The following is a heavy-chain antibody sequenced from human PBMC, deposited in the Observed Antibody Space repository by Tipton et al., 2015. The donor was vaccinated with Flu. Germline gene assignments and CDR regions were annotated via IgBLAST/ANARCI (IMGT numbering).Heavy chain of an antibody. CDR1: GYTFSSYW. CDR3: ARRKGDGFNYYIFDY. Sequence: VQLVQSGAEVKKPGESLKISCKGSGYTFSSYWVAWVRQMPGKGLEWMGIIYPGDPNTNRYSPSYQGQVTISVDMSVDTAYLQWRSLKASDTAMYYCARRKGDGFNYYIFDYWGQGTLVTVSS. CDR2: IYPGDPNTN. V-gene: IGHV5-51*03. D-gene: IGHD5-24*01. J-gene: IGHJ4*02.